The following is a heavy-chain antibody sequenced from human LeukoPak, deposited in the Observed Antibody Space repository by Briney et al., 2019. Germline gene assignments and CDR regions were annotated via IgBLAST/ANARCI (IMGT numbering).Heavy chain of an antibody. CDR3: ARVAAAGSWFDP. CDR2: IYYSGST. Sequence: PSETLSLTCTVSGGSISSYYWSWIRQPPGKGLEWIGYIYYSGSTNYNPSLKSRVTISEDTSKNQFSLKLSSVTAADTAVYYCARVAAAGSWFDPWGQGTLVTVSS. V-gene: IGHV4-59*01. CDR1: GGSISSYY. D-gene: IGHD6-13*01. J-gene: IGHJ5*02.